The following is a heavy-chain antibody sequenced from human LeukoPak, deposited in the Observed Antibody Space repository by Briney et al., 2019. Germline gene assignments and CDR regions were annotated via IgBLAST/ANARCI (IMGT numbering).Heavy chain of an antibody. D-gene: IGHD2-21*02. CDR2: ISGSGGST. J-gene: IGHJ4*02. V-gene: IGHV3-23*01. CDR3: AKDDAYCGGDCYPYYFDY. Sequence: GGSLRLSCAASGFTFSSYAMSWVRQAPGKGLEWVSAISGSGGSTYYADSVKGRFTISRDNSKNKLYLQMNSLRDEDTAVYYCAKDDAYCGGDCYPYYFDYWGQGTLVTVSS. CDR1: GFTFSSYA.